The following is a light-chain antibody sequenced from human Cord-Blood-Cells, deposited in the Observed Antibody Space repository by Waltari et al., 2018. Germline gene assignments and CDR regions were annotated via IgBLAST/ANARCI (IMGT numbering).Light chain of an antibody. V-gene: IGKV3-11*01. J-gene: IGKJ2*01. CDR1: QSVSSY. CDR2: DAS. CDR3: QQRSNWYT. Sequence: EIVLTQSPATLSLSPGERATLSCRASQSVSSYLAWYQQKPGQAPRLLIYDASNRATGIPARFSGSGSGTDFTITISSLEPEDVAVYYCQQRSNWYTFGQGTKLEIK.